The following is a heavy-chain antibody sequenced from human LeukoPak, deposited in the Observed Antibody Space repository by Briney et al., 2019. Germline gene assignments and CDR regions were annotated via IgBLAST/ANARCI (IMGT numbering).Heavy chain of an antibody. CDR1: GYSISSGYY. CDR2: IYHSGST. CDR3: ARQGSIVATSVFDY. D-gene: IGHD5-12*01. Sequence: PSETLSLTCAVSGYSISSGYYWGWIRQPPGKGLEWIGSIYHSGSTYYNPSLKSRVTISVDTSKNQFSLKLSSVTAADTAVYYRARQGSIVATSVFDYWGQGTLVTVSS. J-gene: IGHJ4*02. V-gene: IGHV4-38-2*01.